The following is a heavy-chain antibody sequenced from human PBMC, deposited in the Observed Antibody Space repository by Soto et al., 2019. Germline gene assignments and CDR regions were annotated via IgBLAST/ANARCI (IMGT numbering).Heavy chain of an antibody. V-gene: IGHV1-18*01. D-gene: IGHD5-12*01. CDR1: GYTFTSYG. CDR2: ISAYNGNT. J-gene: IGHJ6*02. Sequence: GASVKVSCKASGYTFTSYGISWVRQAPGQGLEWMGRISAYNGNTNYAQKLQGRVTMTTDTSTSTAYMELRSLRSDDTAVYYCARDTSGYDYENYYYYGMDVWGQGTTVTVSS. CDR3: ARDTSGYDYENYYYYGMDV.